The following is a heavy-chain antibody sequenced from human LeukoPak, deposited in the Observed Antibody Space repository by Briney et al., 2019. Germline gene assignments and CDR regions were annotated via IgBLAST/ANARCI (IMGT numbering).Heavy chain of an antibody. Sequence: ASVKVSCKASGYTFTGYYMHWVRQAPGQGLEWMGWINPNSGGTNYAQKFQGRVTMTRDTSISTAYMELSRLRSDDTAVYYCARDSFEYYYGSGSYYPFDPWGQGTLVTLSS. J-gene: IGHJ5*02. CDR3: ARDSFEYYYGSGSYYPFDP. D-gene: IGHD3-10*01. CDR2: INPNSGGT. V-gene: IGHV1-2*02. CDR1: GYTFTGYY.